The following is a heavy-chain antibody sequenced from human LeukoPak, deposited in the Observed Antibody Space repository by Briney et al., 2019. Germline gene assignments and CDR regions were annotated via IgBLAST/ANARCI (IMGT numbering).Heavy chain of an antibody. CDR2: INAGNGNT. V-gene: IGHV1-3*03. CDR1: GYTFTSYA. Sequence: ASVKVSCKASGYTFTSYAMHWVRQAPGQRLEWMGWINAGNGNTKYSQEFQGRVTITRDTSASTAYMELSSLRSEDTAVYYCAREAGGIHSSGWYVYYYYYMDVWGKGTTVTISS. J-gene: IGHJ6*03. D-gene: IGHD6-19*01. CDR3: AREAGGIHSSGWYVYYYYYMDV.